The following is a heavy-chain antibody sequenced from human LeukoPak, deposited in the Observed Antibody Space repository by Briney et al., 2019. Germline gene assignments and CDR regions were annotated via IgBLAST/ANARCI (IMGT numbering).Heavy chain of an antibody. J-gene: IGHJ3*02. CDR1: GYSISSGYY. Sequence: SETLSLTCAVSGYSISSGYYWGWIRQPPGKGLEWIGSIYYSGSTYYNPSLKSRVTISVDTSKNQFSLKLSSVTAADTAVYYCARHVQMAAPNDAFDIWGQGTMVTVSS. CDR3: ARHVQMAAPNDAFDI. D-gene: IGHD5-24*01. CDR2: IYYSGST. V-gene: IGHV4-38-2*01.